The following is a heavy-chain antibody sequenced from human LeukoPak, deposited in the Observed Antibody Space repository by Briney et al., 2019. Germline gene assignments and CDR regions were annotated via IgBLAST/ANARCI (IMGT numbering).Heavy chain of an antibody. CDR2: ISGRGSST. Sequence: PGGSLRLSCAPSGFTFSGYAMSWVRQAPGKGLDWVAPISGRGSSTYYADYVKGRLNIYRDNSKNTLYLQMNSLRAEDTAVYYCANGVAVASPYYFDYWGQGTLVTVSS. V-gene: IGHV3-23*01. D-gene: IGHD6-19*01. CDR1: GFTFSGYA. CDR3: ANGVAVASPYYFDY. J-gene: IGHJ4*02.